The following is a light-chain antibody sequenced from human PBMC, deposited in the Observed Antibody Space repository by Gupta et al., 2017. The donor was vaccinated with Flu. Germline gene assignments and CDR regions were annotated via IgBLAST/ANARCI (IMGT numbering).Light chain of an antibody. Sequence: DIVLTQSPGTLSLSPGERATLSCRASQSVSSSYLAWYQQKPGQAPRLLIYGASSRATGIPDRFSGSGSGTDFTLTISRLVPEDFAVYYCQQYGSSPRTFGQGTKVEIK. V-gene: IGKV3-20*01. CDR2: GAS. CDR3: QQYGSSPRT. CDR1: QSVSSSY. J-gene: IGKJ1*01.